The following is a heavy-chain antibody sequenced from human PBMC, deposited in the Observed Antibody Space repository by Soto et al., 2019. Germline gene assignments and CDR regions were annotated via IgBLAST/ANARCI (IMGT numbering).Heavy chain of an antibody. CDR1: GGSISSSSYY. Sequence: SETLSLTCTVSGGSISSSSYYWGWIRQPPGKGLEWIGSIYYSGSTYYNPSLKSRVTISVDTSKNQFSLKLSSVTAADTAVYYCEVGGITIVRGVIHMNWFDPWGQGTLVTVSS. CDR3: EVGGITIVRGVIHMNWFDP. CDR2: IYYSGST. J-gene: IGHJ5*02. D-gene: IGHD3-10*01. V-gene: IGHV4-39*01.